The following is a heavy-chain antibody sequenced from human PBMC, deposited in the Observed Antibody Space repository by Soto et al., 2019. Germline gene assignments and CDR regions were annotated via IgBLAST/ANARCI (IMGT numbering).Heavy chain of an antibody. CDR3: ARLPNKSPQN. J-gene: IGHJ1*01. Sequence: EVQLVESGGGLVQPGGSLRLSCVASGFTFSSYWMHWVRQAPGKGLVWVSSISNDGSSIYADPVKGRFTISRDNATNTLYLQMNSLRAEDTAVYYCARLPNKSPQNWGQGTLVIVSP. CDR1: GFTFSSYW. V-gene: IGHV3-74*01. CDR2: ISNDGSS.